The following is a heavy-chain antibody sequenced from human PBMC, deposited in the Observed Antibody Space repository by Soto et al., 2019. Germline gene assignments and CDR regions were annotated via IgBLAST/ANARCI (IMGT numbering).Heavy chain of an antibody. Sequence: GASVKVSCKASGYTFTSYVISWVRQAPGQGLEWMGWISAYNDNTDYAQKLRGRVTMTTDTSTSTAYMELRSLRSDDTAVYYCARVVFYCSGGSCYPGQLDYYGMDVWGQGTTVTVSS. V-gene: IGHV1-18*04. CDR2: ISAYNDNT. CDR3: ARVVFYCSGGSCYPGQLDYYGMDV. J-gene: IGHJ6*02. CDR1: GYTFTSYV. D-gene: IGHD2-15*01.